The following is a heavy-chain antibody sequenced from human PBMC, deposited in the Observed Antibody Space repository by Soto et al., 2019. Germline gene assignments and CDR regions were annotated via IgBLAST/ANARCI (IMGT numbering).Heavy chain of an antibody. J-gene: IGHJ4*02. CDR3: ARGPRGQQLVLGPGYFDY. V-gene: IGHV4-34*01. Sequence: FSGYYWSWIRQPPGKGLEWIGEINHSGSTNYNPSLKSRVTISVDTSKNQFSLKLSSVTAADTAVYYCARGPRGQQLVLGPGYFDYWGQGTLVTVSS. CDR1: FSGYY. D-gene: IGHD6-13*01. CDR2: INHSGST.